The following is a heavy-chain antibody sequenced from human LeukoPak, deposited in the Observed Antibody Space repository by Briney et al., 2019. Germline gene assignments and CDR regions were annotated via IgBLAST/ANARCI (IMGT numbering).Heavy chain of an antibody. CDR3: ARDTSGDLEYYFDY. V-gene: IGHV1-2*02. CDR1: GYTFTGYY. D-gene: IGHD3-10*01. Sequence: ASVKVSCKASGYTFTGYYMHWVRQAPGQGLEWMGWINPNSGGTNYAQKFQGRVTMTRDTSISTAYMELSRLRSDDTAVYYCARDTSGDLEYYFDYWGQGTLVTVSS. J-gene: IGHJ4*02. CDR2: INPNSGGT.